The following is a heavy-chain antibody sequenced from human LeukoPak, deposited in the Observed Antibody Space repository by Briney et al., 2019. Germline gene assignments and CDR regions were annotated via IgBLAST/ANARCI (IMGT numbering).Heavy chain of an antibody. Sequence: GGSLRLSCAASGFTFSSYSMNWVRQAPGKGLEWVSSISSSSSYIYYADSVKGRFTISRDNAKNSLYLKMNSLRAEDTAVYYCARVNGGVYCSSTSCYAFDYWGQGTLVTVSS. CDR1: GFTFSSYS. CDR3: ARVNGGVYCSSTSCYAFDY. CDR2: ISSSSSYI. V-gene: IGHV3-21*01. J-gene: IGHJ4*02. D-gene: IGHD2-2*01.